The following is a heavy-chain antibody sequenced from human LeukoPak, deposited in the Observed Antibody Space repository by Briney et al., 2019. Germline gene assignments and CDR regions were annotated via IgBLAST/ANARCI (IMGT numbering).Heavy chain of an antibody. Sequence: ASVKVSCKASGYSFTNYGISWVRQAPGQGLEWMGWISGDNGNTKYALKFQDRVTLTTERSATTVCMELRKLKSDDTAVYYCARDNEGYYFASGSSVLDYWGQGTLVTASA. J-gene: IGHJ4*02. CDR3: ARDNEGYYFASGSSVLDY. CDR1: GYSFTNYG. D-gene: IGHD3-10*01. V-gene: IGHV1-18*01. CDR2: ISGDNGNT.